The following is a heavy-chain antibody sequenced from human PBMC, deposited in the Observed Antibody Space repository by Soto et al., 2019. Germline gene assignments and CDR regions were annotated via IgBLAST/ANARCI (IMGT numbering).Heavy chain of an antibody. CDR2: ISGSGGGT. D-gene: IGHD3-10*01. CDR3: AKRNYGSEFDY. J-gene: IGHJ4*02. Sequence: EVQLLESGGGLVQPGGSLRLSCAASGFTFSSYAMNWVRQAPGKGLEWVSVISGSGGGTYYADSVKGRFTIPRDNSKNTLYLQMNSLRAEDTAVYYCAKRNYGSEFDYWGQGTLVTVSS. CDR1: GFTFSSYA. V-gene: IGHV3-23*01.